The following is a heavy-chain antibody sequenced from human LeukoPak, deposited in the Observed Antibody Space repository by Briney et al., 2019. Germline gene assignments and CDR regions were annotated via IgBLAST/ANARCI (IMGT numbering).Heavy chain of an antibody. V-gene: IGHV3-74*01. CDR2: INSDGSST. CDR1: GFTFRTYW. Sequence: PGGSLRLSCAASGFTFRTYWMHWVRQAPGKGLVWVSRINSDGSSTTYADSVKGRVTISRDNAKNTLYLQMNSLRAEDTAVYYCARVINSGWLGELSDWGQGTLVTVSS. D-gene: IGHD6-19*01. CDR3: ARVINSGWLGELSD. J-gene: IGHJ4*02.